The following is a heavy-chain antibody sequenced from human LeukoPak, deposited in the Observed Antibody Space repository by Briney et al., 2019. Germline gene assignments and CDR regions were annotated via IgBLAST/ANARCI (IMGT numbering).Heavy chain of an antibody. CDR3: AKDYSSSWYYVDP. J-gene: IGHJ5*02. Sequence: GGSLRLSCAASGFTFSSYGMHRVRQAPGKGLEWVAFIRYDGSNKYYADSVKGRFTISRDNSKNTLYLQMNSLRAEDTAVYYCAKDYSSSWYYVDPWGQGTLVTVSS. CDR2: IRYDGSNK. CDR1: GFTFSSYG. D-gene: IGHD6-13*01. V-gene: IGHV3-30*02.